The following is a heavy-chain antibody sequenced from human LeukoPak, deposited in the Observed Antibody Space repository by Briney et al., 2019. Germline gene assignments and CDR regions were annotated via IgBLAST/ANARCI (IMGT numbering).Heavy chain of an antibody. V-gene: IGHV4-59*01. D-gene: IGHD6-19*01. CDR3: ARNSVAGTFDY. CDR1: GGSISSYY. CDR2: IYYSGST. Sequence: SETLSLTCTVSGGSISSYYWSWIRQPPGKGLEWIGYIYYSGSTNYNPSLKSRVTISVDTSKNQFSLKLSSVTAADTAVYYCARNSVAGTFDYWGQGTLVTVSS. J-gene: IGHJ4*02.